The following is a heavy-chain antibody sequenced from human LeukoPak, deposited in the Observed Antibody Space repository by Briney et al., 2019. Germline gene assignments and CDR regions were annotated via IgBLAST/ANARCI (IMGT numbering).Heavy chain of an antibody. Sequence: GASVKVSCKASGGTFSSYAISWVRQAPGQGLEWMGGIIPIFGTANYAQKLQGRVTMTTDTSTSTAYMELRSLRSDDTAVYYCARDSLFEFDYWGQGTLVTVSS. CDR3: ARDSLFEFDY. V-gene: IGHV1-69*05. CDR1: GGTFSSYA. J-gene: IGHJ4*02. CDR2: IIPIFGTA.